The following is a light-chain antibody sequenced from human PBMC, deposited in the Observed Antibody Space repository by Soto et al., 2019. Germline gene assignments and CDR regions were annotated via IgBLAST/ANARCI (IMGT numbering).Light chain of an antibody. Sequence: DIQMTQSPSTLSASVGDRVTITCRASQSISTWLAWYQQKSGKAPKLLIYDASSLESGVPSRFSGSGSGTEFTLTISGLQPDDFATYYCQQYNSYSPNTFGQGTKLEIK. CDR3: QQYNSYSPNT. CDR2: DAS. V-gene: IGKV1-5*01. J-gene: IGKJ2*01. CDR1: QSISTW.